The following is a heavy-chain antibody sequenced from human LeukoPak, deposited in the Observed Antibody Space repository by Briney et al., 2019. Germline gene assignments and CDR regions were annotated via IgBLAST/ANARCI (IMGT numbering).Heavy chain of an antibody. CDR3: ARDFHGSGSYYTAVYYYYMDV. D-gene: IGHD3-10*01. J-gene: IGHJ6*03. V-gene: IGHV4-4*02. Sequence: SETLSLTCTVSGGSISSSNWWSWVRQPPGKGLEWIGEIYHSGSTNYNPSLKSRVTISVDKSKNQFSLKPSSVTAADTAVYYCARDFHGSGSYYTAVYYYYMDVWGKGTTVTVSS. CDR1: GGSISSSNW. CDR2: IYHSGST.